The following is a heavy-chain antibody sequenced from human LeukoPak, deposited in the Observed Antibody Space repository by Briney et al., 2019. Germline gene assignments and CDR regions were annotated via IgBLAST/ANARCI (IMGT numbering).Heavy chain of an antibody. CDR2: ISGNGATT. CDR3: AKDELWFGESQYYFDY. D-gene: IGHD3-10*01. CDR1: GFTFSTYA. J-gene: IGHJ4*02. Sequence: PGGSLRLSCAASGFTFSTYAMSWVRQAPGKGLEWVSTISGNGATTYYADSVKGRFTISRDNSNNTLYLHLHSLRAEDTAVYYCAKDELWFGESQYYFDYWGQGTLVTVSS. V-gene: IGHV3-23*01.